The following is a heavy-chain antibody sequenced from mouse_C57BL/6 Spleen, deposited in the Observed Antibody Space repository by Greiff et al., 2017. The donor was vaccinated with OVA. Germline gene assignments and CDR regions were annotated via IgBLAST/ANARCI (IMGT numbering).Heavy chain of an antibody. D-gene: IGHD1-1*01. CDR2: ISYDGSN. Sequence: EVQLVESGPGLVKPSQSLSLTCSVTGYSITSGYYWNWIRQFPGNKLEWMGYISYDGSNNYNPSLKNRISITRDTSKNQFFLKLNSVTTEDTATYYCARETTVVVFDYWGQGTTLTVSS. V-gene: IGHV3-6*01. J-gene: IGHJ2*01. CDR1: GYSITSGYY. CDR3: ARETTVVVFDY.